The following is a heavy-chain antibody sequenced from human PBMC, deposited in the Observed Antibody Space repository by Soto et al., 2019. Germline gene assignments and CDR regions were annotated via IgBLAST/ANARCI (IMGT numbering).Heavy chain of an antibody. CDR1: GFTFSSYS. CDR2: ISTGSSYI. D-gene: IGHD5-18*01. CDR3: AREIQPWPPPDY. Sequence: GGSLRLSCAASGFTFSSYSMNWVRQAPGKGLEWVSSISTGSSYIYYADSVKGRFTISRDNAKNSLYLQINSLRAEDTAVYYCAREIQPWPPPDYWGQGTLVTVSS. V-gene: IGHV3-21*01. J-gene: IGHJ4*02.